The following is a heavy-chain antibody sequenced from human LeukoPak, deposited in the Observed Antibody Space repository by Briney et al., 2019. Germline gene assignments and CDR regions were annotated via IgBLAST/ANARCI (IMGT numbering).Heavy chain of an antibody. Sequence: PGGSLRLSCAASGFTFRGYWMHWVRQAPGKGLVWVSLISSDGSSTSYTDSVKGRFTISRDNAKNTLYLQMNSLRAEDTAVYYCARGGGYYHDYWGQGTLVAVSS. CDR3: ARGGGYYHDY. J-gene: IGHJ4*02. D-gene: IGHD3-22*01. V-gene: IGHV3-74*01. CDR1: GFTFRGYW. CDR2: ISSDGSST.